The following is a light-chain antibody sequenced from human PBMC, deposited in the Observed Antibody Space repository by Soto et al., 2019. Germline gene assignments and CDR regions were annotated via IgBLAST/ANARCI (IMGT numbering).Light chain of an antibody. J-gene: IGKJ4*01. Sequence: EIVLTQSPDTLSLSPGERATLSCRASQSVRSNYLAWYQQKPGQAPRFLIYDASSRATGIPDRFSGSGSGTDFPLTISQLEPEDFAVYYCQQYGSSPLTFGGGTKGEIK. CDR3: QQYGSSPLT. V-gene: IGKV3-20*01. CDR2: DAS. CDR1: QSVRSNY.